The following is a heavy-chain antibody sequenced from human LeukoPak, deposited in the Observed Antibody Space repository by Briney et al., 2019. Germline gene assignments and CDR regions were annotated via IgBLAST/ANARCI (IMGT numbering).Heavy chain of an antibody. D-gene: IGHD6-19*01. J-gene: IGHJ4*02. CDR1: GGSISSSNYF. CDR2: IHYSGST. Sequence: ASETLSLTCTVSGGSISSSNYFRDWILQPPGKGLEWIGSIHYSGSTYYSPSLKSRVTISVDTSKNQFSLKLRSVTAADTAVYYCARRHYDSSGWSILDYWGQGTLVTVSS. CDR3: ARRHYDSSGWSILDY. V-gene: IGHV4-39*01.